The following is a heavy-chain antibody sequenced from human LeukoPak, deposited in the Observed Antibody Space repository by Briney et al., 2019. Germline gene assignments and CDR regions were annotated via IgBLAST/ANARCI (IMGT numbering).Heavy chain of an antibody. CDR3: ARVPRSYYYYYYMDV. J-gene: IGHJ6*03. CDR2: IYYSGSS. CDR1: GGSISGYH. V-gene: IGHV4-59*01. Sequence: SETLSLTCNVSGGSISGYHWSWIRQPPGRGLEWLGYIYYSGSSNYNPSLKSRVTMSADTSKNQFSLKLSSVTAADTAVYYCARVPRSYYYYYYMDVWGKGTTVTVSS.